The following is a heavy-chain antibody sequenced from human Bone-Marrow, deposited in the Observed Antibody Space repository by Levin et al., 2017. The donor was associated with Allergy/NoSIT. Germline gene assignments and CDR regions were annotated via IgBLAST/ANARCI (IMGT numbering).Heavy chain of an antibody. D-gene: IGHD1-26*01. CDR3: ARGVGGTYSLGRWYFDY. CDR2: IIPMFGTA. J-gene: IGHJ4*02. V-gene: IGHV1-69*13. Sequence: GASVKVSCKTSGGIFSNYDISWVRQAPGHGLEWMGGIIPMFGTANYAQKFQDRVTITADESTTTAYMSLNSLTSEDTAVYYCARGVGGTYSLGRWYFDYWGQGTLVTVSS. CDR1: GGIFSNYD.